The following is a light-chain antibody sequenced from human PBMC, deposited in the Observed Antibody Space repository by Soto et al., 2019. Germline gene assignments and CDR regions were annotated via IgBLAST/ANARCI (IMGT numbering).Light chain of an antibody. Sequence: EIVLTQSPDTLSLSPGERATLSCRASQRVSSDSLAWYQQQPGQAPRLLIYGTSSRATGIPDRFSGSGSGTDFTLTISRLEPEDFAVYYCQQRSNWPPITFGQGTRLEI. CDR2: GTS. V-gene: IGKV3D-20*02. J-gene: IGKJ5*01. CDR3: QQRSNWPPIT. CDR1: QRVSSDS.